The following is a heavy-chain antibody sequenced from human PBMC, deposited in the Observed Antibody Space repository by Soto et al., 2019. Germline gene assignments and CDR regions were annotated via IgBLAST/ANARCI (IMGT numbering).Heavy chain of an antibody. V-gene: IGHV4-39*01. CDR2: IYYSGST. Sequence: LSLTCTVSGGSISSSNYYWGWIRQPPGKGLEWIGSIYYSGSTYYNPSLKSRVTISVDTSKNQFSLKLSSVTAADTAVYYCGRHVPARVGFDPWGQGTLVTVSS. CDR3: GRHVPARVGFDP. J-gene: IGHJ5*02. CDR1: GGSISSSNYY.